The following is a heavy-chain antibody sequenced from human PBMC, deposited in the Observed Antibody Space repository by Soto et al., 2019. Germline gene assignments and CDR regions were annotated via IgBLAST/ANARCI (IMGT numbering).Heavy chain of an antibody. Sequence: GESLKISCKGSGYSFTSYWISWVRQMPGKGLEWMGRIDPSDSYTNYSPSFQGHVTISADKSISTAYLQWSSLKASDTAMYYCARLRYFDWSSKNWFDPWGQGTLVTVSS. CDR2: IDPSDSYT. V-gene: IGHV5-10-1*01. D-gene: IGHD3-9*01. CDR1: GYSFTSYW. CDR3: ARLRYFDWSSKNWFDP. J-gene: IGHJ5*02.